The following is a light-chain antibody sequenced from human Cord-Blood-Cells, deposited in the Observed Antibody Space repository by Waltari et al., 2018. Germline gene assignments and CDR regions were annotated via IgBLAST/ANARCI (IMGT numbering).Light chain of an antibody. Sequence: SYELTQPPSVSVSPGQTASITCPGDKLGDKYACWYQQKPGQSPVLLIYQDSKRPSGILERFSCSNSGNTATLTVRGCQDMDEADYYCQAWDSSTAVFGGGTRLTVL. CDR3: QAWDSSTAV. CDR2: QDS. V-gene: IGLV3-1*01. J-gene: IGLJ2*01. CDR1: KLGDKY.